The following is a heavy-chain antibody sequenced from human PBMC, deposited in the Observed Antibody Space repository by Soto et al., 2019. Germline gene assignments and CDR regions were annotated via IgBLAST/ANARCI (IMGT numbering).Heavy chain of an antibody. CDR1: GGSISSYY. CDR2: IYYSGST. V-gene: IGHV4-59*01. J-gene: IGHJ1*01. Sequence: SETLSLTCTVSGGSISSYYWSWIRQPPGKGLEWIGYIYYSGSTNYNPSLKSRVTISVDTSKNQFSLKLSSVTAADTAVYYCARSAVAGTGYFQHWGQGTLVTVSS. CDR3: ARSAVAGTGYFQH. D-gene: IGHD6-19*01.